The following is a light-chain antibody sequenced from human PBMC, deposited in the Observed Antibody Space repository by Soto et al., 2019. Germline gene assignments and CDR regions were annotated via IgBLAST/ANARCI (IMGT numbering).Light chain of an antibody. J-gene: IGKJ2*01. CDR3: QQYGSSPMYT. CDR1: QSVSSNY. V-gene: IGKV3-20*01. CDR2: GSS. Sequence: EIVLTQSPDTLSLSPGERATLSCRASQSVSSNYVAWYQQKPGQAPRLLTHGSSSRATGVPDRFSGRGSGTDFTLTISRLEPEDFAVYYCQQYGSSPMYTFGQGTKLEIK.